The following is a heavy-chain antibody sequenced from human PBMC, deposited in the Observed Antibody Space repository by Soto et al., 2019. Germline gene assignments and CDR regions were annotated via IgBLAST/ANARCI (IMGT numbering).Heavy chain of an antibody. Sequence: ASVKVSCKASGYSFTSLDINWVRQTAGQGLEWMGWMQPSTGRTGYAQKFQGRVTMTRDTSINTAYMELTTLTSDDTAFYYCARGVSAGVDYWGQGTLVTVSS. V-gene: IGHV1-8*01. CDR2: MQPSTGRT. CDR3: ARGVSAGVDY. D-gene: IGHD1-26*01. J-gene: IGHJ4*02. CDR1: GYSFTSLD.